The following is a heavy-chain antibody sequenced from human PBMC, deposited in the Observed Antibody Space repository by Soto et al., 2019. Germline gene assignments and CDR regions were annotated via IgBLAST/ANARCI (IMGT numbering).Heavy chain of an antibody. CDR2: MNPDSTNT. D-gene: IGHD2-2*01. J-gene: IGHJ4*02. V-gene: IGHV1-8*01. CDR1: GYTFSNYD. CDR3: AIAIRDQRLSDY. Sequence: QVQLVQSGAEVKQPGASVKVSCRTSGYTFSNYDISWVRQAAGLRLEWLGWMNPDSTNTGYAQKVQGRVTMTRDTSISTAYMELTSLTSDDTAIYYCAIAIRDQRLSDYWGQGTLVTVSS.